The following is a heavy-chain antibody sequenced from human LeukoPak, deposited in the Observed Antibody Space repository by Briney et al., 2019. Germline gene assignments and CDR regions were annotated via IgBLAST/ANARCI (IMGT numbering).Heavy chain of an antibody. CDR3: ARVDIVVVVAATPLVGAFDI. CDR2: IWYDGSNK. D-gene: IGHD2-15*01. J-gene: IGHJ3*02. V-gene: IGHV3-33*01. CDR1: GFTFSSYG. Sequence: GRSLRLSCAASGFTFSSYGMHWVRQAPGKGLEWVAVIWYDGSNKYYADSVKGRFTISRDNAKNSLYLQMNSLRAEDTAVYYCARVDIVVVVAATPLVGAFDIWGQGTMVTVSS.